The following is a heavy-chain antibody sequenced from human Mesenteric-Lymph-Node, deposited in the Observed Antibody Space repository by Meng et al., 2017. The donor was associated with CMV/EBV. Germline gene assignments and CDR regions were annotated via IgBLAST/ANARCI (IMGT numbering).Heavy chain of an antibody. CDR1: GFNFRGYT. V-gene: IGHV3-21*01. CDR3: VRGPTSAVDY. J-gene: IGHJ4*02. Sequence: ETLSLTCAVSGFNFRGYTMNWVRQSPEKGLEWVSSIGPTSDFKYYADSLQGRFTISRDNAKDSLFLQMNNLRGDDTAVYYCVRGPTSAVDYWGQGTLVTVSS. CDR2: IGPTSDFK. D-gene: IGHD4-23*01.